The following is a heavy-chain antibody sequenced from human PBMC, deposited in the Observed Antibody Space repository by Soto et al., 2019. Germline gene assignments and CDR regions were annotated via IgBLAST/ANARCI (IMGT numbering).Heavy chain of an antibody. CDR1: GFTFSRYG. V-gene: IGHV3-33*01. Sequence: GGSLRLSCAASGFTFSRYGMHWVRQAPGKGLEWVAGIWYDGSSEYYADSVKGRFTISRDESKSTLYLKMNSLRAEDTALYYCARDKPVYSANSWLDPWGQGTLVTVPQ. CDR3: ARDKPVYSANSWLDP. J-gene: IGHJ5*02. CDR2: IWYDGSSE. D-gene: IGHD1-26*01.